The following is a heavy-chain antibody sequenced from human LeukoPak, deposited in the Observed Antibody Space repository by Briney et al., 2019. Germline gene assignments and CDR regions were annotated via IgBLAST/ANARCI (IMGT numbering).Heavy chain of an antibody. D-gene: IGHD2/OR15-2a*01. Sequence: PSETLSLTCTVSGGSISSSSYYWGWIRQPPEKGLEWIGSIYYSGSTYYNPSLKSRVTISVDTSKNKLSLKLSSVTAADTAVFYCARALVRVYYFDYWGQGTLVTVSP. J-gene: IGHJ4*02. CDR1: GGSISSSSYY. CDR2: IYYSGST. CDR3: ARALVRVYYFDY. V-gene: IGHV4-39*01.